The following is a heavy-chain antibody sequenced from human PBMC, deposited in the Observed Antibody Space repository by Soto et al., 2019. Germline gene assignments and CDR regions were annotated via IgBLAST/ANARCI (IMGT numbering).Heavy chain of an antibody. CDR2: IYPGDSDT. Sequence: EVQLVQSGAEVKKPGESLKISCKGSGYSFTSYWIGWVRQMPGKGLEWMGIIYPGDSDTRYSPSFQGQVTISADKSISTGYLQWGSLKASDTAMYYCASSHVNCSSTSCYGGYYYGMDVWGQGTTVTVSS. V-gene: IGHV5-51*03. D-gene: IGHD2-2*01. J-gene: IGHJ6*02. CDR3: ASSHVNCSSTSCYGGYYYGMDV. CDR1: GYSFTSYW.